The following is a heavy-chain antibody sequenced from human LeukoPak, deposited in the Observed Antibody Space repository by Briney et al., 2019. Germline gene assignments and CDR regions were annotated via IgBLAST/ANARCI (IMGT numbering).Heavy chain of an antibody. V-gene: IGHV3-23*01. CDR2: ISGSGGST. CDR1: GFTFSSYA. D-gene: IGHD6-19*01. CDR3: AKLGVAGRGGYFDY. Sequence: PGRSLRLSCAASGFTFSSYAMSWVRQAPGKGLEWVSAISGSGGSTYYADSVKGRFTISRDNSKNTLYLQMNSLRAEDTAVYYCAKLGVAGRGGYFDYWGQGTLVTVSS. J-gene: IGHJ4*02.